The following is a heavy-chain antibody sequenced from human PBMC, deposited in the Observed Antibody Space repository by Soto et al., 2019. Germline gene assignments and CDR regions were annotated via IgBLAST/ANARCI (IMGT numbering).Heavy chain of an antibody. CDR3: APRSKRVTIFRVFITIDSFVY. J-gene: IGHJ4*02. CDR1: GGSFSGYD. D-gene: IGHD3-3*01. Sequence: SETLSLTCTVYGGSFSGYDWSWIRQPPGKGMEWIGEINNSGSTNYKPSLERRVTTSVDTCNDQSSQKPSSVTASDWALYYCAPRSKRVTIFRVFITIDSFVYWGQETL. CDR2: INNSGST. V-gene: IGHV4-34*01.